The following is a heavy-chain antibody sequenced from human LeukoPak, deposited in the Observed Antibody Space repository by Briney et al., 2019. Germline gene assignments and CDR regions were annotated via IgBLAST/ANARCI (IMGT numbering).Heavy chain of an antibody. CDR3: AKDFNDYGGGGY. V-gene: IGHV3-9*01. CDR2: ISWNSGSI. J-gene: IGHJ4*02. D-gene: IGHD4-23*01. Sequence: GRSLRLSCAASGFTFDDCAMHWVRQAPGKGLEWVSGISWNSGSIGYADSVKGRFTISRDNAKNSLYLQMNSLRAEDTALYYCAKDFNDYGGGGYWGQGTLVTVSS. CDR1: GFTFDDCA.